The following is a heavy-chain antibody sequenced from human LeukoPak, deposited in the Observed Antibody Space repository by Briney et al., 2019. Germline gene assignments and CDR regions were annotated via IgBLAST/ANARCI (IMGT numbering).Heavy chain of an antibody. CDR2: VHSSGST. D-gene: IGHD1-26*01. CDR1: GASISTYY. CDR3: ARDIRTVGATLYLDY. J-gene: IGHJ4*02. Sequence: PSETLSLTCTVSGASISTYYWSWIRQSPETGLEWIANVHSSGSTYYNPSLKGRVTISMDTSKNQFSLKVTSVTTADTAVYYCARDIRTVGATLYLDYWGQGTLLTVSS. V-gene: IGHV4-59*01.